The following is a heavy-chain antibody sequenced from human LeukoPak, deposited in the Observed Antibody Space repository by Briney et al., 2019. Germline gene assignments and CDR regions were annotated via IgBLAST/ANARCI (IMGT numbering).Heavy chain of an antibody. D-gene: IGHD2-21*01. V-gene: IGHV4-59*08. CDR2: ISFSGSA. Sequence: PSETLSLTCTVSGGSLNPFHWNWIRQPPGKGLEWIGYISFSGSANYNPSLKSRVTISVDTSKNQFSLTLTSVAATDTAVYYCARVNGVIPDYWGQGTLVTVSS. J-gene: IGHJ4*02. CDR3: ARVNGVIPDY. CDR1: GGSLNPFH.